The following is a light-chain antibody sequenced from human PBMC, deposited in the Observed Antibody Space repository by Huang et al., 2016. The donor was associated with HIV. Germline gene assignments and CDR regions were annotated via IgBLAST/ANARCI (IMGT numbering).Light chain of an antibody. CDR1: QSLLHSNGYNY. CDR3: MEAQHRT. J-gene: IGKJ2*01. CDR2: LGS. Sequence: DIVMTQTPVSLPATPGEPASISCRSSQSLLHSNGYNYVDWYVRKPGQSPQLLIYLGSNRASGVPDRFSGSGSGTDFTLKISRVEAEDVGVYYCMEAQHRTFGQGTRLEIK. V-gene: IGKV2-28*01.